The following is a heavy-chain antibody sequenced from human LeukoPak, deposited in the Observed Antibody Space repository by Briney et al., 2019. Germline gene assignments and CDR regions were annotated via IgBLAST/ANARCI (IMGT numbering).Heavy chain of an antibody. J-gene: IGHJ4*02. D-gene: IGHD3-10*01. CDR2: ISSSGSTI. Sequence: PGGSLRLSCAAPGFTFSSYEMNWVRQAPGKGLEWVSYISSSGSTIYYADSVKGRFTISRDNAKNSLYLQMNSLRVEDTGIYYCVKVAKYYYGSETYYFFEHWGQGTPVTASS. V-gene: IGHV3-48*03. CDR3: VKVAKYYYGSETYYFFEH. CDR1: GFTFSSYE.